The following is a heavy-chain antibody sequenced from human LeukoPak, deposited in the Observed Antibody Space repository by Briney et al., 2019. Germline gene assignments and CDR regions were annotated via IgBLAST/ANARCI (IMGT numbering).Heavy chain of an antibody. CDR3: AKEYDITGSTGIDY. CDR1: GFIFSTYG. V-gene: IGHV3-23*01. J-gene: IGHJ4*02. D-gene: IGHD1-7*01. Sequence: GGSLRLSCAASGFIFSTYGMHWVRQAPGKGLEWVSDISGSGGSTYYADSVKGRFTISRDNSKSTLYLQMNSLRAEDTAVYYCAKEYDITGSTGIDYWGQGTLVTVSS. CDR2: ISGSGGST.